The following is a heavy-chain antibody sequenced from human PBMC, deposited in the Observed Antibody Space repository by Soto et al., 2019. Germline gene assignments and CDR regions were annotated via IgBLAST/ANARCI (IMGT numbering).Heavy chain of an antibody. CDR2: IYPGDSDT. CDR1: GYSFTSYW. V-gene: IGHV5-51*01. D-gene: IGHD2-2*01. J-gene: IGHJ6*02. Sequence: GESLKISCKGSGYSFTSYWIGWVRQMPGKGLEWMGIIYPGDSDTRYSPSFQGQVTISADKSISTAYLQWSSLKASDTAMYYCARHGCSSTSCYYYYYGMDVWGQGTTVTVSS. CDR3: ARHGCSSTSCYYYYYGMDV.